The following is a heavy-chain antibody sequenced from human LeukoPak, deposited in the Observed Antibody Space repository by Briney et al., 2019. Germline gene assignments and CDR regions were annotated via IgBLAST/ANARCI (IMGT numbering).Heavy chain of an antibody. CDR3: ARHRGDCTSTSCFHYYFDY. CDR1: GYRFTNYW. J-gene: IGHJ4*02. D-gene: IGHD2-2*01. CDR2: IYPDDSET. Sequence: GESLKISCKASGYRFTNYWIGWVRQMPGKGLEWMGIIYPDDSETRYSPSFQGQVTISADKSITTAYLQWSSLKASDTAMYFCARHRGDCTSTSCFHYYFDYWGQGTLVTVSS. V-gene: IGHV5-51*01.